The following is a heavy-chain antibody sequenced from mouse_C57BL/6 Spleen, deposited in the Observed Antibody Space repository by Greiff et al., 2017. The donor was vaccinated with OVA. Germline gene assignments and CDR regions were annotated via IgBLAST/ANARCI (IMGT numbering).Heavy chain of an antibody. D-gene: IGHD1-1*01. CDR1: GYSITSGYY. CDR2: ISYDGSN. V-gene: IGHV3-6*01. Sequence: EVKLMESGPGLVKPSQSLSLTCSVTGYSITSGYYWNWIRQFPGNKLEWMGYISYDGSNNYNPSLKNRISITRDTSKNQFFLKLNSVTTEDTATYYCARGLYYYGSSYVLYWYFDVWGTGTTVTVSS. CDR3: ARGLYYYGSSYVLYWYFDV. J-gene: IGHJ1*03.